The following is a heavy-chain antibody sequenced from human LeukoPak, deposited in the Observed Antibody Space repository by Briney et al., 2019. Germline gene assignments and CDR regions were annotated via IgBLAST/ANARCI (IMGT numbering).Heavy chain of an antibody. CDR1: GGSISSYNYY. D-gene: IGHD1-26*01. CDR3: ARHPYSGTYWEGTGYHYYYMDV. CDR2: IYYSGST. V-gene: IGHV4-39*01. Sequence: SETLSLTCTVSGGSISSYNYYWGWIRQPPGKGLECIGSIYYSGSTYHNPSLKSRVTISVDTPKNQFSLKLSSVTAADTAVYYCARHPYSGTYWEGTGYHYYYMDVWGKGTTVTVSS. J-gene: IGHJ6*03.